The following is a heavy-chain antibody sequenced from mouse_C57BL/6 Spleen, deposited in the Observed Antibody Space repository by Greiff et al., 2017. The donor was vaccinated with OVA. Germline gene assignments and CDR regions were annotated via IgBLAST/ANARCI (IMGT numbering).Heavy chain of an antibody. V-gene: IGHV7-3*01. CDR1: GFTFNDYY. J-gene: IGHJ1*03. Sequence: EVQLVESGGGLVQPGGSLSLSCAASGFTFNDYYMSWVRQPPGKALEWLGFIRNKANGYTTEYSASVKGRCTITRENSQSILYLQMNALRAEDCASYYCARYIVIKLYFDVWGTVTPVPVSS. CDR2: IRNKANGYTT. D-gene: IGHD2-4*01. CDR3: ARYIVIKLYFDV.